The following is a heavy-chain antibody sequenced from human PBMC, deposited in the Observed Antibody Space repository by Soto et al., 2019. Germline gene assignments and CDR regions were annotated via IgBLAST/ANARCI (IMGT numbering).Heavy chain of an antibody. D-gene: IGHD2-2*01. J-gene: IGHJ4*02. CDR1: GFTFSSYA. CDR3: AKDSHCSSTSCLPFDY. Sequence: GGSLRLSCAASGFTFSSYAMSWVRQAPGKGLEWVSAISGSGGSTYYADSVKGRFTISRDNSKNTLYLQMNSLRAEDTAVYYCAKDSHCSSTSCLPFDYWGQGTLVTVSS. CDR2: ISGSGGST. V-gene: IGHV3-23*01.